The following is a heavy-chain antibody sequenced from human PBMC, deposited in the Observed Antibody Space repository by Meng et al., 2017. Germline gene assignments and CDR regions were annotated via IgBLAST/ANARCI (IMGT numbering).Heavy chain of an antibody. CDR1: GYTFTGYY. D-gene: IGHD3-10*01. CDR3: ARDRLRGEFDP. J-gene: IGHJ5*02. CDR2: IIPIFGTA. V-gene: IGHV1-69*06. Sequence: QVQPVQSGAGVKKPGASVKVSCKASGYTFTGYYMHWVRQAPGQGLEWMGGIIPIFGTANYAQKFQGRVTITADKSTSTAYMELRSLRSDDTAVYYCARDRLRGEFDPWGQGTLVTVSS.